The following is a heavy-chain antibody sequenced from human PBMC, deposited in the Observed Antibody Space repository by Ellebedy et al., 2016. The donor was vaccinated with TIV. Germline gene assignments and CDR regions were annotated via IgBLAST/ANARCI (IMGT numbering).Heavy chain of an antibody. CDR1: GYTLTELS. V-gene: IGHV1-24*01. CDR2: FDPEDGET. J-gene: IGHJ3*02. D-gene: IGHD3-22*01. Sequence: ASVKVSCXVSGYTLTELSMHWVRQAPGKGLEWMGGFDPEDGETIYAQKFQGRVTMTEDTSTDTAYMELSSLRSEDTAVYYCATQGAMIVVVNAFDIWGQGTMVTVSS. CDR3: ATQGAMIVVVNAFDI.